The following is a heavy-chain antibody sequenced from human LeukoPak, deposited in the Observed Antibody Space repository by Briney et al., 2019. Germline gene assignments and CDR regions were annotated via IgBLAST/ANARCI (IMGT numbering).Heavy chain of an antibody. CDR3: ASGYCSGGSCYSAEYFQH. J-gene: IGHJ1*01. CDR1: GYTFTSYY. Sequence: GASVKVSCKASGYTFTSYYMHWVRQAPGQGLKWMGIINPSGGSTSYAQKFQGRVTMTRDTSTSTVYMELSSLRSEDTAVYYCASGYCSGGSCYSAEYFQHWGQGTLVIVSS. D-gene: IGHD2-15*01. CDR2: INPSGGST. V-gene: IGHV1-46*01.